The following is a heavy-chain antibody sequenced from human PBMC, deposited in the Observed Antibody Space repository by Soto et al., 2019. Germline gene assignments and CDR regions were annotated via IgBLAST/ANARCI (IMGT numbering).Heavy chain of an antibody. V-gene: IGHV3-7*03. CDR3: ARSHTGDSAFRAFDI. D-gene: IGHD2-21*02. CDR2: IKKDESET. Sequence: LVQSGGGLVPPGESLTVSCAPSQFSFSNYWMNWVRQAPGKALEWVANIKKDESETDYVDSVRGRFTIFRDNAKNLLYLQMRRLRVEDTAVYYCARSHTGDSAFRAFDIWGRGTVVTV. J-gene: IGHJ3*02. CDR1: QFSFSNYW.